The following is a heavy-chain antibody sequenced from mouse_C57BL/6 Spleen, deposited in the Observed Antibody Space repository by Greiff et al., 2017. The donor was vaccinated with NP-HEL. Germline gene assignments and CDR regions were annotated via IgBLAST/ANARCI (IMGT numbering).Heavy chain of an antibody. CDR2: FHPYNDDT. D-gene: IGHD1-1*01. J-gene: IGHJ1*03. V-gene: IGHV1-47*01. CDR1: GYTFTTYP. CDR3: ARGRNYYGSSDWYFDV. Sequence: QVQLQQSGAELVKPGASVKMSCKASGYTFTTYPIEWMKQNHGKSLEWIGNFHPYNDDTKYNEKFKGKATLTVEKSSSTVYLELSRLTSDDSAVYYCARGRNYYGSSDWYFDVWGTGTTVTVSS.